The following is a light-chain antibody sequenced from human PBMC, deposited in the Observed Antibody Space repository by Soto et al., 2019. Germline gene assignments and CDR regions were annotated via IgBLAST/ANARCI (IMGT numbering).Light chain of an antibody. CDR2: GNS. CDR1: SSNIGAGYD. Sequence: QLVLTQPPSVSGAPGQRVTISCIGSSSNIGAGYDVHWYQQLPGTAPKLLIYGNSNRPSGVPDRFSGSKSGTSASLAITGLQAEDEADYYCQSYDSSLSGSVFGGGTQLTVL. CDR3: QSYDSSLSGSV. V-gene: IGLV1-40*01. J-gene: IGLJ7*01.